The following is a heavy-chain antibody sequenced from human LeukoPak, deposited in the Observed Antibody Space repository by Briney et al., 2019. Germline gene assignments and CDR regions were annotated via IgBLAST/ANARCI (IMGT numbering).Heavy chain of an antibody. Sequence: TSETLSLTCAVYGGSFSGYYWSWIRQPPGKGLEWIGEINHSGSTNYNPSLKSRVTISVDTSKNQFSLKLSSVTAADTAVYYRARHDSSGYYLEYWGQGTLVTVSS. D-gene: IGHD3-22*01. V-gene: IGHV4-34*01. J-gene: IGHJ4*02. CDR2: INHSGST. CDR3: ARHDSSGYYLEY. CDR1: GGSFSGYY.